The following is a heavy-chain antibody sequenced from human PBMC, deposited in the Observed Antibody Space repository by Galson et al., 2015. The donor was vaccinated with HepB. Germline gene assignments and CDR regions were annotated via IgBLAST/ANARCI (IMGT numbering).Heavy chain of an antibody. CDR2: IYGNDDN. V-gene: IGHV2-5*01. Sequence: PALVKPTQTLTLTCTFSGFSLSTSGLIVGWIRQPPGKALEWLAHIYGNDDNCYNPSLRSRLTITKDTSKNQVVLRMTNMDPVDTATYYCAQGDSSGYLYGHWGQGTLVTVSS. CDR3: AQGDSSGYLYGH. D-gene: IGHD3-22*01. CDR1: GFSLSTSGLI. J-gene: IGHJ4*02.